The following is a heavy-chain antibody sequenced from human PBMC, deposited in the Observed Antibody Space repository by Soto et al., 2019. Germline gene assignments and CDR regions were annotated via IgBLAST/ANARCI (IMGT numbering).Heavy chain of an antibody. V-gene: IGHV3-23*01. CDR2: ISGSGGNT. D-gene: IGHD4-17*01. CDR1: GFTFSSYA. CDR3: AKKWDPAREVTTPFDY. J-gene: IGHJ4*02. Sequence: GGSLRLSCAASGFTFSSYAMSWVRQAPGKGLEWVSAISGSGGNTYYAESVKGRFTISRDNSKNTLYLQMNNLRAEDTAVYYCAKKWDPAREVTTPFDYWGQGTLVTVSS.